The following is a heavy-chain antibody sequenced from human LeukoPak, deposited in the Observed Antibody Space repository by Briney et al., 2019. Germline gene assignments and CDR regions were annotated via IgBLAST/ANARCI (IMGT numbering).Heavy chain of an antibody. CDR2: INHSGST. J-gene: IGHJ4*02. Sequence: SETLSLTCAVYGGSFSGHYWSWIRQPPGKGLEWIGEINHSGSTNYNPSLKSRVTISVDTSKNQFSLKLSSVTAADTAVYYCARVSSSSWYSLDYWGQGTLVTVSS. CDR1: GGSFSGHY. CDR3: ARVSSSSWYSLDY. V-gene: IGHV4-34*01. D-gene: IGHD6-13*01.